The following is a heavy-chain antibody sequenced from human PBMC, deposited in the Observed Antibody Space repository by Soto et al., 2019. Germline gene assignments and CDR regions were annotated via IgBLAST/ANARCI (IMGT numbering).Heavy chain of an antibody. CDR3: ARGNRVVPAALDY. CDR2: INHSGST. V-gene: IGHV4-34*01. D-gene: IGHD2-2*01. CDR1: GGSFSGYY. J-gene: IGHJ4*02. Sequence: SETLSLTCAVYGGSFSGYYWSWIRQPPGKGLEWIGEINHSGSTNYNPSLKSRVTISVDTSKNQFSLKLSSVTAADTAVYHCARGNRVVPAALDYWGQGTLVTVSS.